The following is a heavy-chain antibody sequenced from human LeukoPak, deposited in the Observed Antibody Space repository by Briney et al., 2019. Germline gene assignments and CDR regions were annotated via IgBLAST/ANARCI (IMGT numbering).Heavy chain of an antibody. CDR1: GGSISSSSYY. V-gene: IGHV4-39*07. CDR2: IYYSGST. D-gene: IGHD6-19*01. CDR3: AGVSSGWVYYYYYMDV. J-gene: IGHJ6*03. Sequence: SETLSLTCTVSGGSISSSSYYWGWIRQPPGKGLEWIGSIYYSGSTYYNPSLKSRVTISVDTSKNQFSLKLSSVTAADTAVYYCAGVSSGWVYYYYYMDVWGKGTTVTVSS.